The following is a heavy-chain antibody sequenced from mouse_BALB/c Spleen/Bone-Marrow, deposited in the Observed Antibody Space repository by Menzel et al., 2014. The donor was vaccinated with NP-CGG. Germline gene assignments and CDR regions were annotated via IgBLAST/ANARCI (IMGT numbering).Heavy chain of an antibody. J-gene: IGHJ4*01. CDR1: GFTFSSYG. CDR3: ESGNYYAIDY. D-gene: IGHD1-1*01. V-gene: IGHV5-6*02. CDR2: ISSGGSYT. Sequence: EVKLVESGGDLVKPGGSLKLSCAASGFTFSSYGMSWVRQTPDKRLEWVATISSGGSYTYYPDSVKGRFTISRDNAKNTLYLQMSSLKSEDTAMYYCESGNYYAIDYWGQGTSVTVSS.